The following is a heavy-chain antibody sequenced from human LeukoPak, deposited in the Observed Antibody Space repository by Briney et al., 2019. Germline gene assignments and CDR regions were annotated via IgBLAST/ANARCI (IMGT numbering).Heavy chain of an antibody. D-gene: IGHD3-10*01. CDR1: GFTVSSDY. Sequence: GGSLRLSCAASGFTVSSDYVSWVRQAPGKGLEWVSVIYSGGSTYYADSVKGRFTISRDNSKNTVYLQMNSLRAEDTAVYYCAREVHYSSGGVFDYWGQGTLVTVSS. J-gene: IGHJ4*02. CDR3: AREVHYSSGGVFDY. CDR2: IYSGGST. V-gene: IGHV3-53*01.